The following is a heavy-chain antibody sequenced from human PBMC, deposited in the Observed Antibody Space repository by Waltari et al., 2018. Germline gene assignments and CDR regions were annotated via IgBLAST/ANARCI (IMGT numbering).Heavy chain of an antibody. J-gene: IGHJ4*02. Sequence: QVQLVESGGGVVQPGRSLRLSCSASGFTFSSYGMQWVRQAPGKGLEWVAVIWYDGSNKYYADSVKGRFTISRDNSKNTLYLQMNSLRAEDTAVYYCARDGYSSGWYNDYWGQGTLVTVSS. V-gene: IGHV3-33*01. CDR2: IWYDGSNK. CDR3: ARDGYSSGWYNDY. CDR1: GFTFSSYG. D-gene: IGHD6-19*01.